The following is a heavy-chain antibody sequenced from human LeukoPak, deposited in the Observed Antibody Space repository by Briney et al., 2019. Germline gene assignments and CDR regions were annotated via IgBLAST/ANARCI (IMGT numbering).Heavy chain of an antibody. CDR3: ARGHLQLEFDP. V-gene: IGHV3-23*01. CDR1: GFTFSSYA. D-gene: IGHD3-10*01. J-gene: IGHJ5*02. Sequence: GGSLRLSCAASGFTFSSYAMSWVRQAPGKGLEWVSAISGSGGSTYYADSVKGRFTISRDNAKNSLYLQMNSLRAEDTAVYYCARGHLQLEFDPWGQGTLVTVSS. CDR2: ISGSGGST.